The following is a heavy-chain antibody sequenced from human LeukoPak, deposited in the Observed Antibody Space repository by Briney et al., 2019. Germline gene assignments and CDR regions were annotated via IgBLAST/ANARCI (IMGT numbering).Heavy chain of an antibody. V-gene: IGHV4-4*07. CDR1: GGSISSYY. CDR2: IYTSGST. J-gene: IGHJ5*02. CDR3: ARVQGCSSTSCYRHNWFDP. Sequence: SETLSLTCTVSGGSISSYYWSWIRQPAGKGLEWIGRIYTSGSTNYNPSLKSRVTMSVDTSKNQFSLKLSSVTAADTAVYYCARVQGCSSTSCYRHNWFDPWGQGTLVTVSS. D-gene: IGHD2-2*01.